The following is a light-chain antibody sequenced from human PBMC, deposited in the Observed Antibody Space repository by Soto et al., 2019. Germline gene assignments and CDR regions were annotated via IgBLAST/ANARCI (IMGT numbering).Light chain of an antibody. Sequence: DIQMTQSPSTLSASVGDRVTITCRASQSISTWLAWYHQQPGKAPKLLISSASSLESGVPSRFSGSGSGTEFSLAISSLQPGDFATYYCQQYNYYPYTFCEGTKLEIK. CDR2: SAS. J-gene: IGKJ2*01. CDR1: QSISTW. V-gene: IGKV1-5*01. CDR3: QQYNYYPYT.